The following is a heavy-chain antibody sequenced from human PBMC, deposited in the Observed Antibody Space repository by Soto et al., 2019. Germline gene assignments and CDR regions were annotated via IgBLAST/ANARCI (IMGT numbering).Heavy chain of an antibody. CDR1: GFTFRSDG. Sequence: GGALRLSCGASGFTFRSDGMSWGRPAPGEGVEWVSAISGSGGSTYYADSVKGRFTISRDNSKNTLYLQMNSLRAEDTAVYYCAKDGGYYDFWSGYYTFDYWGQGTLVTVS. CDR3: AKDGGYYDFWSGYYTFDY. D-gene: IGHD3-3*01. CDR2: ISGSGGST. V-gene: IGHV3-23*01. J-gene: IGHJ4*02.